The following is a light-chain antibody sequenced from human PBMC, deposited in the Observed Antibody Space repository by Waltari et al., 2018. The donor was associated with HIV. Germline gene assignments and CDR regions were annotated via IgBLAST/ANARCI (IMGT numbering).Light chain of an antibody. CDR3: SSYTSSSTYV. J-gene: IGLJ1*01. Sequence: QSALTQPASVSGSPGQSITISCTGTTSDVGGYRYVSWYQQHPGKAPKLMIYDVSNRPSVVSNRVSGSKSGNTASLTSSGLQAEDEADYYCSSYTSSSTYVVGTGTKVPVL. V-gene: IGLV2-14*03. CDR1: TSDVGGYRY. CDR2: DVS.